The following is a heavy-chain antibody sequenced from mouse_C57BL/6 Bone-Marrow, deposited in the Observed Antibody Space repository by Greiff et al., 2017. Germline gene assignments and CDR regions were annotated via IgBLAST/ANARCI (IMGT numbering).Heavy chain of an antibody. V-gene: IGHV1-52*01. J-gene: IGHJ1*03. CDR1: GYTFTSYW. CDR3: ARTPLYYYGSSYPYWYFDV. Sequence: QVQLQQPGAELVRPGSSVKLSCKASGYTFTSYWMHWVKQRPIQGLEWIGNIVPSDSETHYNQKFKDKATLTVDKSSSTAYMQLSSLTSEDSAVYYCARTPLYYYGSSYPYWYFDVWGTGTTVTVSS. D-gene: IGHD1-1*01. CDR2: IVPSDSET.